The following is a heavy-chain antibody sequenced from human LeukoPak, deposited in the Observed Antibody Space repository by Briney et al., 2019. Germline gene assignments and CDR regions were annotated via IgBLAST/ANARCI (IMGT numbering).Heavy chain of an antibody. Sequence: SGTLSLTCAVSGGSISSSNWWSWVRQPPGKGLEWIGEIYHSGSTNYNPSLKSRVTMSVDKSKNQFSLKLSSVTAADTAVYYCARGYGDYRGGDYWGQGTLVTVSS. CDR3: ARGYGDYRGGDY. J-gene: IGHJ4*02. D-gene: IGHD4-17*01. CDR2: IYHSGST. CDR1: GGSISSSNW. V-gene: IGHV4-4*02.